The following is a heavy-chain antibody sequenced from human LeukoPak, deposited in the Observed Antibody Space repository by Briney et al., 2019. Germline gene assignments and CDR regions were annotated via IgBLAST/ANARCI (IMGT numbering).Heavy chain of an antibody. CDR3: ASPLYCSSTSCYAHVY. CDR2: INPNSGGT. J-gene: IGHJ4*02. Sequence: ASVKVSCKASGYTFTGDYMHWVRQAPGQGLEWMGWINPNSGGTNYAQKFQGRVTMTRDTSISTAYMELSRLRSDDTAVYYCASPLYCSSTSCYAHVYWGQGTLVTVSS. CDR1: GYTFTGDY. D-gene: IGHD2-2*01. V-gene: IGHV1-2*02.